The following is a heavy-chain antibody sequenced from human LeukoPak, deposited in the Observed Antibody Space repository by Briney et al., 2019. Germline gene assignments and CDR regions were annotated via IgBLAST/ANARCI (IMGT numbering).Heavy chain of an antibody. CDR2: INHSGST. V-gene: IGHV4-34*01. CDR1: GGSFSGYY. CDR3: ARGERYCSSTSCYWFDP. J-gene: IGHJ5*02. D-gene: IGHD2-2*01. Sequence: EPSETLSLTCAVYGGSFSGYYWSWIRQPPGKGLEWIGEINHSGSTNYNPPLKSRVTISVDTSKNQFSLKLSSVTAADTAVYYCARGERYCSSTSCYWFDPWGQGTLVTVSS.